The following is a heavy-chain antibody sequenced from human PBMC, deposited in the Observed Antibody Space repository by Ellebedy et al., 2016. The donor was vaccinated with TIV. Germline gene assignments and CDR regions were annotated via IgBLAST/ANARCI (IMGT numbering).Heavy chain of an antibody. Sequence: GESLKISCEVSGFTISGYYMHWVRQAPGKGLVWVARINTDGSTASYADSVEGRFTISRDNARKTLYLQVDRLRAEDTAVYYCARESVRYFDWDYWGQGTLVTVSS. V-gene: IGHV3-74*01. CDR2: INTDGSTA. J-gene: IGHJ4*02. D-gene: IGHD3-9*01. CDR1: GFTISGYY. CDR3: ARESVRYFDWDY.